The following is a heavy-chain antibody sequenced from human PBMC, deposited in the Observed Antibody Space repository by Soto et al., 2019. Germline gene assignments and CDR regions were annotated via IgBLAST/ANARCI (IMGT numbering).Heavy chain of an antibody. CDR1: GFTLSSIG. CDR3: AKDWGSGGWINWFDS. Sequence: QVQLVESGGGVVQPGRSLRLSCAASGFTLSSIGMHWVRQAPGKGLEWVAMISHDGTQSHYVDPVKGRFSISRDSSKNTLYLQMNRLRAEDTAVSFCAKDWGSGGWINWFDSWGQGTLVTVSS. D-gene: IGHD6-19*01. V-gene: IGHV3-30*18. J-gene: IGHJ5*01. CDR2: ISHDGTQS.